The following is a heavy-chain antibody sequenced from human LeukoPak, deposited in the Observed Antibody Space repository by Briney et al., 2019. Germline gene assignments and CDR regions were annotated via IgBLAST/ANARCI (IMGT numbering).Heavy chain of an antibody. CDR3: ARPPLVGATYYFDY. D-gene: IGHD1-26*01. Sequence: SVKVSCKASGDTFSSYAISWVRQAPGQGLEWMGGIIPIFGTANYAQKFQGRVTITADESTSTAYMELSSLRSEDTAVYYCARPPLVGATYYFDYWGQGTLVTVSS. CDR1: GDTFSSYA. V-gene: IGHV1-69*13. J-gene: IGHJ4*02. CDR2: IIPIFGTA.